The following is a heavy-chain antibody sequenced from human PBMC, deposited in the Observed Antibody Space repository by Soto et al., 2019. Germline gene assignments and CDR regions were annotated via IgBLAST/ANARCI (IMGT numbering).Heavy chain of an antibody. D-gene: IGHD3-3*01. Sequence: GGSLRLSCAASGFTFTKAWMNWVRQAPGKGLEWVGRIKRRTDGGTADYAAPVEGRFTISRDDSKDTVYLQLNNLKTEDTAVYYCVRDVRGVESPYNWFAPWGQGTLVTVSS. J-gene: IGHJ5*02. CDR1: GFTFTKAW. V-gene: IGHV3-15*01. CDR2: IKRRTDGGTA. CDR3: VRDVRGVESPYNWFAP.